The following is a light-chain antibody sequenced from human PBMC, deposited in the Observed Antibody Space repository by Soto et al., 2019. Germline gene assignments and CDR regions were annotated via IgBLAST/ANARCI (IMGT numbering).Light chain of an antibody. CDR2: GAS. J-gene: IGKJ2*01. V-gene: IGKV3-20*01. CDR3: QQYGSSSYT. CDR1: QSVSSTY. Sequence: EIVLTQSPGTLSLSPGERATLSCRASQSVSSTYLAWYQQNPGQAPRLLIYGASSRATGIPERFSGSGSGTDFTLTISRLEPEDFAVYFCQQYGSSSYTFGQGTKLEIK.